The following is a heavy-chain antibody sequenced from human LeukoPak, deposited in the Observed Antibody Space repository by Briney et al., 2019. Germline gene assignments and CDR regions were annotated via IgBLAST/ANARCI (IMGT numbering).Heavy chain of an antibody. V-gene: IGHV1-8*01. J-gene: IGHJ4*02. CDR2: MNPNSGNT. Sequence: ASVKVSCKASGYTFTSYDINWVRQATGQGLEWMGWMNPNSGNTGYAQKFQGRVTMTRNTSISTAYMELSSLRSEDTAVYYCARDRSEYYDILTGYYPPNFDYWGQGTLVTVSS. D-gene: IGHD3-9*01. CDR3: ARDRSEYYDILTGYYPPNFDY. CDR1: GYTFTSYD.